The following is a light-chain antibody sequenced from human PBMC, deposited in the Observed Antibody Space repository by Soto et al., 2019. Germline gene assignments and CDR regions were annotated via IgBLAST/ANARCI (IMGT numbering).Light chain of an antibody. Sequence: DIQITHSPSSLSASVGDRVTITCRSSQTITTYLNWYQHKPGKAPKLLIYAAISLQSRAPSRLSGSGSGTDFTLTISSLQPEDFATYYCQQTYSTPHTFGQGTKVDIK. CDR1: QTITTY. CDR2: AAI. V-gene: IGKV1-39*01. J-gene: IGKJ2*01. CDR3: QQTYSTPHT.